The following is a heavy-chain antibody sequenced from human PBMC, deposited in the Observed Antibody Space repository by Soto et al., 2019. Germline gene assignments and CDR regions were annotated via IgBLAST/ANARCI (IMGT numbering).Heavy chain of an antibody. CDR1: GGSISSSSYY. CDR2: IYYSGST. D-gene: IGHD3-3*01. Sequence: SETLSLTCTVSGGSISSSSYYWGWIRQPPGKGLEWIGSIYYSGSTYYNLSLKSRVTISVDTSKNQFSLKLSSVTAADTAVYYCARGVDSHTWSLYWGQGTLVTVSS. J-gene: IGHJ4*02. CDR3: ARGVDSHTWSLY. V-gene: IGHV4-39*01.